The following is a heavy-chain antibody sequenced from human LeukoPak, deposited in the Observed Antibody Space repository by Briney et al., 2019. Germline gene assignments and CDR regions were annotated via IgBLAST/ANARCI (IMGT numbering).Heavy chain of an antibody. J-gene: IGHJ5*02. D-gene: IGHD3-9*01. CDR3: AKVELRYFPPNWFDP. V-gene: IGHV3-66*01. CDR1: GFTVSSNY. CDR2: IYSGGST. Sequence: GGSLRLSCAASGFTVSSNYMSWVRQAPGKGLEWVSVIYSGGSTYYADSVKGRFTISRDNSKNTLYLQMNSLRAEDTAVYYCAKVELRYFPPNWFDPWGQGTLVTVSS.